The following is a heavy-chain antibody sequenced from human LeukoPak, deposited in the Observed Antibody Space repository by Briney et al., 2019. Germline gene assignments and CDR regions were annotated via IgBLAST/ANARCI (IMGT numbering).Heavy chain of an antibody. Sequence: GGSLRLSCAASGFTFNNYAMSWVRQAPGKGPEWVSGIGAGGGGTNYADSVKGRFTISRDNSKNTLYLQMNSLRAEDTAVYYCAKPISGWYNFDYWGQGTLVTVSS. CDR1: GFTFNNYA. CDR3: AKPISGWYNFDY. V-gene: IGHV3-23*01. D-gene: IGHD6-19*01. J-gene: IGHJ4*02. CDR2: IGAGGGGT.